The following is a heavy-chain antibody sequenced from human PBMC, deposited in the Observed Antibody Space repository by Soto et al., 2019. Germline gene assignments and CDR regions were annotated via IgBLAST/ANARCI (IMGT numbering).Heavy chain of an antibody. CDR3: ARGPGGPDGPGDY. J-gene: IGHJ4*02. Sequence: QVQLVQSGAEVKKPGASVKVSCKASGYTFTSDAMHWVRQAPGQRLEWMGWINAGNGNTKYSQKFQGRVTITRDTSASTAYMELSSLRSEHTAVYYCARGPGGPDGPGDYWGQRTLVTVSS. CDR1: GYTFTSDA. CDR2: INAGNGNT. D-gene: IGHD2-15*01. V-gene: IGHV1-3*01.